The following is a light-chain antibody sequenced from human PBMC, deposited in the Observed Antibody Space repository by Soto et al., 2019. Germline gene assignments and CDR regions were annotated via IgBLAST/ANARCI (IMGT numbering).Light chain of an antibody. CDR1: QAMSTY. CDR3: QQLNGYPLA. CDR2: SAA. J-gene: IGKJ4*01. Sequence: DIQLTQSPSFLSAFVGDTVTITCRARQAMSTYLAWYQQKPGKVPKLLIRSAATLQSGGPPRFRGGGSGTEFTLTISTLQPDDSGIYYCQQLNGYPLAFGGGTNVEIK. V-gene: IGKV1-9*01.